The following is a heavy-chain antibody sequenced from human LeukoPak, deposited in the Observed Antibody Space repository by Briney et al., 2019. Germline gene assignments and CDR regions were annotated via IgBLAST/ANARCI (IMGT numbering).Heavy chain of an antibody. CDR3: ARESEYYDFWSGRNYYMDV. J-gene: IGHJ6*03. CDR2: INPNSGGT. Sequence: ASVKVSCKASGYTFTGYYMHWVRQAPGQGLEWVGWINPNSGGTNYAQKFQGRVTMTRDTSISTAYMELSRLRSDDTAVYYCARESEYYDFWSGRNYYMDVWGKGTTVTVSS. CDR1: GYTFTGYY. D-gene: IGHD3-3*01. V-gene: IGHV1-2*02.